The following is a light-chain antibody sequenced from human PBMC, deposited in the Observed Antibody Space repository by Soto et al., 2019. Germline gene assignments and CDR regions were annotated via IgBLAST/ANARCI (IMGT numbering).Light chain of an antibody. CDR1: SSDVGGYDF. V-gene: IGLV2-14*01. Sequence: ALTQPASVSGSPGQSITISCTGTSSDVGGYDFVSWYQHHPGKAPKLMIYDVNNRPSGLSNRFSGSKSGNTASLTISGLQTEDEADYYCSSYTSTHTRVFGTGTKVTVL. CDR3: SSYTSTHTRV. CDR2: DVN. J-gene: IGLJ1*01.